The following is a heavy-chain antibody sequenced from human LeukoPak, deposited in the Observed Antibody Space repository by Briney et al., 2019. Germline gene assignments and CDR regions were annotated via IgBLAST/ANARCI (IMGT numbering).Heavy chain of an antibody. D-gene: IGHD6-19*01. Sequence: GGSLRLSCAASGFTFDNYAMSWVRQAPGKGLEWVSAVSGSGANTYYADSVKGRFTISRDKSKNTLYLQMNSLRAEDTAIYYCAKDGGGWYTSGWYYFDSWGQGTLVTVSS. CDR2: VSGSGANT. CDR3: AKDGGGWYTSGWYYFDS. CDR1: GFTFDNYA. J-gene: IGHJ4*02. V-gene: IGHV3-23*01.